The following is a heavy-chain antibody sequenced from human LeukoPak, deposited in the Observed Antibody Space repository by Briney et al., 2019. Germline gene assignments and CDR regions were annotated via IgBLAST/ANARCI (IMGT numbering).Heavy chain of an antibody. CDR2: FDPEDGET. D-gene: IGHD3-22*01. J-gene: IGHJ5*02. Sequence: ASVKVSCKVSGYTLTELSMHWVRQAPGKGLEWMGGFDPEDGETIYAQKFQGRVTMTEDTSTDTAYMELSSLRSEDTAVYYCARVKPAPPPSYYYDSSGYYYWFDPWGQGTLVTVSS. CDR3: ARVKPAPPPSYYYDSSGYYYWFDP. V-gene: IGHV1-24*01. CDR1: GYTLTELS.